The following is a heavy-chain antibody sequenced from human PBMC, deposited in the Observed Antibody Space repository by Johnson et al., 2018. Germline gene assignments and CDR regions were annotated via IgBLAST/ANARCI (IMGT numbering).Heavy chain of an antibody. CDR1: GFTFSSYA. D-gene: IGHD3-16*01. J-gene: IGHJ6*03. CDR3: ARDGGRYYYYYYMDV. Sequence: QVQLVQSGGGVVQPGRSLRLSCAASGFTFSSYAMHWVRQAPGKGLEWVAVISYDGSNKYYADSVKGRFTISRDNSKNTLYLQMNSRRAEETAVYYCARDGGRYYYYYYMDVWGKGTTVTVSS. CDR2: ISYDGSNK. V-gene: IGHV3-30-3*01.